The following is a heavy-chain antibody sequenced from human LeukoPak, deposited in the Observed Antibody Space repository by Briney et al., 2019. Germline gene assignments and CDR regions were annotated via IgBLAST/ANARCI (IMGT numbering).Heavy chain of an antibody. CDR2: IIPIFGTA. D-gene: IGHD3-22*01. CDR1: GGTFSSYA. J-gene: IGHJ4*02. CDR3: ARISVVKGSQDPH. V-gene: IGHV1-69*05. Sequence: APVKVSCKASGGTFSSYAIGWVRQAPGQGPEWMGGIIPIFGTANYAQKFQGRVTITTDESTSTAYMELSSLRSEDTAVYYCARISVVKGSQDPHWGQGTLVTVSS.